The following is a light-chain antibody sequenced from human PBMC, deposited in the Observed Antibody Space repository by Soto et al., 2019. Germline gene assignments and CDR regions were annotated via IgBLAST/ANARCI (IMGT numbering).Light chain of an antibody. J-gene: IGLJ2*01. CDR2: EVS. CDR3: SSYSTTSSPHVL. CDR1: SSDVGRYRY. V-gene: IGLV2-14*01. Sequence: QSALTQPASVSGSPGQSITISCTGTSSDVGRYRYVSWYQQHPGKAPKLIIYEVSYRPSGVSTRFSGSKSDNTASLTISGLQAEDEADYYYSSYSTTSSPHVLFGGETKLTVL.